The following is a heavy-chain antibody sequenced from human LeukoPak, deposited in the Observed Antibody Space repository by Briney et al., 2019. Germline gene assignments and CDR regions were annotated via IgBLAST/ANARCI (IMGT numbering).Heavy chain of an antibody. D-gene: IGHD3-10*01. CDR3: ARRDYYGSGSSLRIDY. CDR1: GGSISSSSYY. V-gene: IGHV4-39*07. CDR2: IYYSGST. J-gene: IGHJ4*02. Sequence: SETLSLTCTVSGGSISSSSYYWGWIRQPPGKGLEWIGSIYYSGSTYYNPSLKSRVTISVDTSKNQFSLKLSSVTAADTAVYYCARRDYYGSGSSLRIDYWGQGTLVTVSS.